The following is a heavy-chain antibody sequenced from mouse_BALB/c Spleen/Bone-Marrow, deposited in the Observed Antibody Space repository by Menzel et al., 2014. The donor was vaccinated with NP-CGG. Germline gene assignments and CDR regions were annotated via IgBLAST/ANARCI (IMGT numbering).Heavy chain of an antibody. CDR3: AREPYYDYDGYFDY. Sequence: DVLLLESGGALVKPGGSLKLSCAASGFNFSSYGISWVLYTPDKRLAWAATISIGVNYTYYPDSVKGRFHISRDNAKNTLYLQMSSLKSEDTAMYYCAREPYYDYDGYFDYWGQGTTLTVSS. D-gene: IGHD2-4*01. J-gene: IGHJ2*01. CDR1: GFNFSSYG. CDR2: ISIGVNYT. V-gene: IGHV5-6*01.